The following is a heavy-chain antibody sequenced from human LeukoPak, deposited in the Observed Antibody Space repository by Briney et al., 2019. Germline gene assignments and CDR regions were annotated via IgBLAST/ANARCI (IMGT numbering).Heavy chain of an antibody. CDR2: MNPNSGNT. V-gene: IGHV1-8*01. CDR1: GYTFTSYD. D-gene: IGHD6-19*01. J-gene: IGHJ4*02. Sequence: ASVKVSCKASGYTFTSYDINWVRQATGQGLEWMGWMNPNSGNTGYAQKFQGRVTMTRNTSISTAYMELSRLRSDDTAVYYCARGAVAGTHFDYWGQGTLVTVSS. CDR3: ARGAVAGTHFDY.